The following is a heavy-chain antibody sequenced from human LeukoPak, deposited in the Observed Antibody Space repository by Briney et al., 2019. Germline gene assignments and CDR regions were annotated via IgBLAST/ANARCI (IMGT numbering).Heavy chain of an antibody. J-gene: IGHJ4*02. D-gene: IGHD3-22*01. CDR1: GFTFGDYY. V-gene: IGHV3-11*04. CDR3: ANSRYDSSGYYGIIGY. CDR2: ISSSGRSV. Sequence: PGGSLRLSCAASGFTFGDYYMSWIRQAPGKGLEWVSYISSSGRSVFYADSVKGRFTISRDNAKNSLYLQMNSLRAEDTAVYYCANSRYDSSGYYGIIGYWGQGTLVTVSS.